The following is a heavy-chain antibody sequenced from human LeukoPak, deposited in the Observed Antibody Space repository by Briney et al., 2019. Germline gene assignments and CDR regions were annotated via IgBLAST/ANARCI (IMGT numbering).Heavy chain of an antibody. CDR3: ARAATATVTTPPARYYYYMDV. D-gene: IGHD4-17*01. CDR2: IYTSGST. J-gene: IGHJ6*03. CDR1: GGSISSGSYY. V-gene: IGHV4-61*02. Sequence: PSETLSLTCPDSGGSISSGSYYWSWIRQPAGKGLEWIGRIYTSGSTNYHPSLKSRATISVDTSKHQFSLKLSSVTAADTVVYYCARAATATVTTPPARYYYYMDVWGKGTTVTVSS.